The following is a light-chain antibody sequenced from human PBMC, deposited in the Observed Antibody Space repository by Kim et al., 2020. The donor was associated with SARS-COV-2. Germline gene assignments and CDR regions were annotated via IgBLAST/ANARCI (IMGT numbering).Light chain of an antibody. CDR3: QSYDVRLNGWV. J-gene: IGLJ2*01. CDR1: SPNIGTVYD. V-gene: IGLV1-40*03. Sequence: RLTISCTVTSPNIGTVYDVHWYQQLPAAPPRLLILFVSNRPSGVPDRFSGSTSGASASLAITGLRSDDEADYYCQSYDVRLNGWVFGGGTQLTVL. CDR2: FVS.